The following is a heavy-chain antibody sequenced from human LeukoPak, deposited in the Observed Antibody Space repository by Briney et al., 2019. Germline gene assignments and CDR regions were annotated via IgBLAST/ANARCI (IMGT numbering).Heavy chain of an antibody. CDR1: GGTFSSYA. D-gene: IGHD6-13*01. Sequence: GASVKVSCKASGGTFSSYAISWVRQAPGQGLEWMGGIIPIFGTANYAQKFQGRVTITADESTSTAYMELSSLRSEDTAVYYCARGHSSSWYTSISYFDYWGQGTLVTVSS. J-gene: IGHJ4*02. CDR2: IIPIFGTA. CDR3: ARGHSSSWYTSISYFDY. V-gene: IGHV1-69*13.